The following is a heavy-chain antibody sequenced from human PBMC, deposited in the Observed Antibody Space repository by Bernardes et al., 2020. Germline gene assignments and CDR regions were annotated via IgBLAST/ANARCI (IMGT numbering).Heavy chain of an antibody. CDR1: GLPFSNYA. CDR2: MSGSGATT. Sequence: GGSLRLSCAASGLPFSNYAMNWVRQAPGKGLEWVSRMSGSGATTYYADSVKGRFTISRDNSKNTLYLQMNSLRAEDTAIYYCAKSWGDQNYYYQYMDVWGKGTTVTVSS. V-gene: IGHV3-23*01. J-gene: IGHJ6*03. D-gene: IGHD2-21*02. CDR3: AKSWGDQNYYYQYMDV.